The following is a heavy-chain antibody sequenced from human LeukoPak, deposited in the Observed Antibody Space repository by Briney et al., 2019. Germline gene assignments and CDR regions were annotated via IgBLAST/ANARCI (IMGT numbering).Heavy chain of an antibody. J-gene: IGHJ5*02. Sequence: PGRSVRLSCVAAGFTFSDFAIQWVRQAPGKGVDWVAVISGAGSVTHYADSVRGRFTISRDNSRDTVFLQMNSLRPEDTGVYYCAREGYSSGSLGDLDHWGQGTRVTVSS. CDR1: GFTFSDFA. CDR2: ISGAGSVT. D-gene: IGHD6-19*01. V-gene: IGHV3-30*04. CDR3: AREGYSSGSLGDLDH.